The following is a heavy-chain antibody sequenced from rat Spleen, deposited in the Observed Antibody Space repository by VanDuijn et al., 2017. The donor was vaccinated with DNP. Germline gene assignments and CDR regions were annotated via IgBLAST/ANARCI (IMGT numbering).Heavy chain of an antibody. CDR2: ISYSGST. J-gene: IGHJ2*01. D-gene: IGHD1-5*01. V-gene: IGHV3-1*01. CDR3: ARGYNLHVDY. Sequence: EVQLQESGPGLVKPSQSLSLTCSVTGYSITSNYWAWIRKFPGNKMEWMGYISYSGSTGYNPSLKSRISITRDTSKNQFFLQLNSVTTEDTATYYGARGYNLHVDYWGQGVMVTVSS. CDR1: GYSITSNY.